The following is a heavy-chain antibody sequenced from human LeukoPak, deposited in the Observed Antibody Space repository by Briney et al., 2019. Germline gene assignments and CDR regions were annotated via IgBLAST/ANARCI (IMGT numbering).Heavy chain of an antibody. CDR2: IIPILGIA. V-gene: IGHV1-69*04. J-gene: IGHJ6*02. Sequence: SVKVSCKASGGTFSSYTISWVRQAPGQGLEWMGRIIPILGIANYAQKFQGRVTITADKSTSTAYMELSSLRSEDTAVYHCARDFWSGYYYYYGMDVWGQGTTVTVSS. CDR3: ARDFWSGYYYYYGMDV. CDR1: GGTFSSYT. D-gene: IGHD3-3*01.